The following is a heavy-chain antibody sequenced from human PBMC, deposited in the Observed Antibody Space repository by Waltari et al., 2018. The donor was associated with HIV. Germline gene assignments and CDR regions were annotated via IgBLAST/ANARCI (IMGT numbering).Heavy chain of an antibody. CDR2: MRFDYSYR. CDR3: AYGRGDLLPHLDL. CDR1: GFTFSSFG. D-gene: IGHD3-16*01. Sequence: EQLVESGGGVVQPGRSLRLSCAASGFTFSSFGMQWVRPGPGKGLEWLAVMRFDYSYRDKPTSVKARLGISTNTSKDTGSAVNMHTSGQKTDVTYGAYGRGDLLPHLDLWGQGTLVTVSS. J-gene: IGHJ5*02. V-gene: IGHV3-33*01.